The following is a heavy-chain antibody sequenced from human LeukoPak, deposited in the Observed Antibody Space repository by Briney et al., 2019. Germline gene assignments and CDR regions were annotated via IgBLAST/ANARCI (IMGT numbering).Heavy chain of an antibody. Sequence: SETLSLTCAVYGGSFSGYYWSWIRQPPGKGLEWIGEINHSGSTNYNPSLKRRVTISVDTSKNQLSLKLSSVTAADTAVYYCAGSNWGRSRFDYWGQGTLVTVSS. V-gene: IGHV4-34*01. CDR1: GGSFSGYY. CDR2: INHSGST. CDR3: AGSNWGRSRFDY. J-gene: IGHJ4*02. D-gene: IGHD7-27*01.